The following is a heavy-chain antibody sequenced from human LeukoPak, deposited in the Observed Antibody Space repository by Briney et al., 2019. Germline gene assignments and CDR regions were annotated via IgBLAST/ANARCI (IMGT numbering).Heavy chain of an antibody. V-gene: IGHV4-39*01. D-gene: IGHD2-2*01. CDR2: IYYSGST. CDR3: ARLVPAAEAFDI. CDR1: GGSISSSSYY. Sequence: SETLSLTCTVSGGSISSSSYYWGWIRQPPGKGLEWIGSIYYSGSTYYNPSLKSRVTISVDTSKNQFSLKLSSVTAADTAVYYCARLVPAAEAFDIWGQGTMVTVSS. J-gene: IGHJ3*02.